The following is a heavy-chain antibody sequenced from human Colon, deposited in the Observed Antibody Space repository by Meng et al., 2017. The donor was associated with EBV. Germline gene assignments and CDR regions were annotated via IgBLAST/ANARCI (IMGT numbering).Heavy chain of an antibody. Sequence: VCLAESGGGSIQPGGSLRLSCTGSGFTVNSNYMAWVRQAPGKGLEWVAVMYSNGDTYYADSMKGRLTISRHASQNTLYLQMNSLRVEDTAVYYCAKSIYGDFSSCGYWGQGTLVTVSS. CDR1: GFTVNSNY. D-gene: IGHD4-17*01. CDR2: MYSNGDT. J-gene: IGHJ4*02. CDR3: AKSIYGDFSSCGY. V-gene: IGHV3-53*01.